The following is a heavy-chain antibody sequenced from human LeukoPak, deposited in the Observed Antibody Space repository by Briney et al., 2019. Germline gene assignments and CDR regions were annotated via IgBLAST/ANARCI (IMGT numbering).Heavy chain of an antibody. Sequence: KHSQTLSLTCATSGDSVSSNSAAWNWIRQSPSRGLEWLGRTYYRSKWYNDYAVSVKSRITINPDTSKNQFSLQLNSVTPEDTAVYYCARNYITMVRGVTSFDYWGQGTLVTVSS. J-gene: IGHJ4*02. CDR2: TYYRSKWYN. V-gene: IGHV6-1*01. CDR1: GDSVSSNSAA. D-gene: IGHD3-10*01. CDR3: ARNYITMVRGVTSFDY.